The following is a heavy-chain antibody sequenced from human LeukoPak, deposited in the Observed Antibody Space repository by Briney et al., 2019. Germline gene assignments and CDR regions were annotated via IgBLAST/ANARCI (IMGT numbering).Heavy chain of an antibody. CDR1: GGTFSSYA. CDR3: ARGRYRYDSSGLAVGYFDL. CDR2: IIPILGIA. J-gene: IGHJ2*01. Sequence: GASVKVSCKASGGTFSSYAISWVRQAPGQGLEWMGRIIPILGIANYAQKFQGRVTITADKSTSTAYMELSSLRSEDTAVYYCARGRYRYDSSGLAVGYFDLWGRGTLVTVSS. V-gene: IGHV1-69*04. D-gene: IGHD3-22*01.